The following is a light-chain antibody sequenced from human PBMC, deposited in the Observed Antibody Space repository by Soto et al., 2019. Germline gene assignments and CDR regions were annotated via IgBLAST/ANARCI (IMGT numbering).Light chain of an antibody. CDR2: EVN. Sequence: QSVLTQPPSASGSPGQSVTISCTGTSSDVGGYRDVSWYQQHPDKAPRLMIYEVNKRLSGVPDRFSGSKSGNTASLTVSGLRAEDEAAYYCSSYAGINNLVFGGGTKVTVL. J-gene: IGLJ2*01. V-gene: IGLV2-8*01. CDR3: SSYAGINNLV. CDR1: SSDVGGYRD.